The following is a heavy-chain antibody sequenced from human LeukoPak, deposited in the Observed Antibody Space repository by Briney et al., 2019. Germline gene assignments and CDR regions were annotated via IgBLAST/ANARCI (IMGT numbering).Heavy chain of an antibody. CDR1: GGTFSSYA. J-gene: IGHJ5*02. CDR3: AVAGTRNYWFDP. CDR2: IIPIFGTA. V-gene: IGHV1-69*05. D-gene: IGHD1-7*01. Sequence: GASVKVSCKASGGTFSSYAISWVRRASGQGLEWMGGIIPIFGTANYAQKFQGRVTITTDESTSTAYMELSSLRSEDTAVYYCAVAGTRNYWFDPWGQGTLVTVSS.